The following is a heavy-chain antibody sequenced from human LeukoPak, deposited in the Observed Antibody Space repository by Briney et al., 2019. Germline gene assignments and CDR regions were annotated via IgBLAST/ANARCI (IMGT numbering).Heavy chain of an antibody. CDR2: IYHSGST. J-gene: IGHJ4*02. Sequence: SETLSLTCTVSAYSISSGYYWGWIRQPPGKGLECIGSIYHSGSTYYNPSLKSRVTISVDTSKNQFSLKLSSVTAADTAVYYCASSYNYYDSSGYLLGDYWGQGTLVTVSS. V-gene: IGHV4-38-2*02. D-gene: IGHD3-22*01. CDR3: ASSYNYYDSSGYLLGDY. CDR1: AYSISSGYY.